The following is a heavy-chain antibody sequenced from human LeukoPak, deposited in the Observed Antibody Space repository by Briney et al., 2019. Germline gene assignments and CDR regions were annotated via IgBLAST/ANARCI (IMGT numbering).Heavy chain of an antibody. CDR1: GYTFTSYG. J-gene: IGHJ5*02. V-gene: IGHV1-46*01. CDR2: INPSGGST. CDR3: ARQEGATTQDEAWFDP. D-gene: IGHD1-26*01. Sequence: ASVKVSCKASGYTFTSYGISWVRQAPGQGLEWMGIINPSGGSTSYAQKFQGRVTMTRDTSTSTVYMELSSLRSEDTAVYYCARQEGATTQDEAWFDPWGQGTLVTVSS.